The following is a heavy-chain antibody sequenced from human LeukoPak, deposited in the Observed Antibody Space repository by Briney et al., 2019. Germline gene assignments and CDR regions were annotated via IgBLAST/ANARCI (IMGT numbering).Heavy chain of an antibody. CDR3: TVNYCSGGSCYML. D-gene: IGHD2-15*01. J-gene: IGHJ4*02. Sequence: GRSLRLSCAASGLTFSSYAMHWVRQAPGKGLEWVALISYDGSEKYYADSVKGRFTISRDNSKNTLYLQMNSLKTEDTAVYYCTVNYCSGGSCYMLWGQGTLVTVSS. CDR1: GLTFSSYA. V-gene: IGHV3-30*04. CDR2: ISYDGSEK.